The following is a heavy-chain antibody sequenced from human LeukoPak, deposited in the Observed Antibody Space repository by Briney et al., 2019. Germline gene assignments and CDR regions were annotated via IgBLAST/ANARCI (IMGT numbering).Heavy chain of an antibody. J-gene: IGHJ4*02. CDR2: ISFSSDTI. V-gene: IGHV3-48*01. Sequence: GGSLRLSCADSGFTFRSYSINWVRQAPRKGLEWVSYISFSSDTIYYADSVKGRFTISRDNAKNSLYLQMNSLRAEDTAVYYCARDRTYYDTSGSGLWGQGTLVTVSS. CDR3: ARDRTYYDTSGSGL. D-gene: IGHD3-22*01. CDR1: GFTFRSYS.